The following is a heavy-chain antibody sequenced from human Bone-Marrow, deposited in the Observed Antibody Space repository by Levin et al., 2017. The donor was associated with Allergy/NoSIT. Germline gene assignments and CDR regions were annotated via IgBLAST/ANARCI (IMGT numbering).Heavy chain of an antibody. D-gene: IGHD1-7*01. CDR3: ARVTGTTVFDY. CDR1: GGSISSSSYY. V-gene: IGHV4-39*07. CDR2: IYYSGST. Sequence: LSQTLSLTCTVSGGSISSSSYYWGWIRQPPGKGLEWIGSIYYSGSTYYNPSLKSRVTISVDTSKNQFSLKLSSVTAADTAVYYCARVTGTTVFDYWGQGTLVTVSS. J-gene: IGHJ4*02.